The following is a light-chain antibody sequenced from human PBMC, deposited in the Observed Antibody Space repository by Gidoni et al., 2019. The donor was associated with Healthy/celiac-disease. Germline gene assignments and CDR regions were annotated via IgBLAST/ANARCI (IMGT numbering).Light chain of an antibody. CDR1: SSNIGAGYD. CDR2: GNS. J-gene: IGLJ2*01. V-gene: IGLV1-40*01. Sequence: QSVLTQPPSVSGAPGQGVTTPCPGSSSNIGAGYDVHWYQQLPGTAPKLLIQGNSNRPAGVPDRFSGSKSGTSASLAITGLQAEDEADYYCQSYDSSPVFGGGTKLTVL. CDR3: QSYDSSPV.